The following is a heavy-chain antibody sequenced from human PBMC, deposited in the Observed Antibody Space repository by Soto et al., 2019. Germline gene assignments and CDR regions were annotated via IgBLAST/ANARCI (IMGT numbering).Heavy chain of an antibody. V-gene: IGHV5-10-1*01. CDR2: IDPSDSQT. J-gene: IGHJ4*02. Sequence: PGESLKISCKGSGYSFAGYWITWVRQKPGKGLEWMGRIDPSDSQTYYSPSFRGHVTISVTKSITTVFLQWSSLRASDTAMYYCARQIYDSDRGPHLQYSFDSWGQGTPVNVSS. D-gene: IGHD3-22*01. CDR3: ARQIYDSDRGPHLQYSFDS. CDR1: GYSFAGYW.